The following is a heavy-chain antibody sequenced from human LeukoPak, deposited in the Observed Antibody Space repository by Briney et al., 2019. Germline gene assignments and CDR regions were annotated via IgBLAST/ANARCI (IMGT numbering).Heavy chain of an antibody. V-gene: IGHV3-30-3*01. D-gene: IGHD5-24*01. J-gene: IGHJ4*02. CDR3: TRGRNPPRWLYYFDY. CDR1: GFIFSTY. CDR2: ISYDGSNI. Sequence: GTSLRLSCEASGFIFSTYVHWVRQTPGKGLGWLAVISYDGSNIYYAVSVRGRFTISRDNAKNTVYLEMNRLKNEDTGVYSCTRGRNPPRWLYYFDYWGQGTLVTVS.